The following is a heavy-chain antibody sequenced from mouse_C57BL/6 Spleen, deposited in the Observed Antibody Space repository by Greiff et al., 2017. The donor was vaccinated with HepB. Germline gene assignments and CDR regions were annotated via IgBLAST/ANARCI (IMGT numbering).Heavy chain of an antibody. CDR3: TTRDPGY. V-gene: IGHV14-4*01. Sequence: VQLQQSGAELVRPGASVKLSCTASGFNIKDDYMHWVKQRPEQGLEWIGWIDPENGDAEYASKFQGKATITADTSSNTAYLQLSSLTSEDTAVYYCTTRDPGYWGQGTTLTVSS. CDR2: IDPENGDA. J-gene: IGHJ2*01. CDR1: GFNIKDDY.